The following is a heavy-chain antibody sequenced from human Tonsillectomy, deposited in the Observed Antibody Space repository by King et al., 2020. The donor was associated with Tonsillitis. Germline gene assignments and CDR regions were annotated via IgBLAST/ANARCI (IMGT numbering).Heavy chain of an antibody. Sequence: VQLVESGGGVVQPGRSLRLSCAASGFTFSNYAMHWVRQAPGKGLEWVAGISFEGSNKYYADSVKGRFTISRDDSKNTLYLQMNSLRTEETAMYICAGGEFGFVVVVVGAIYQFDYWGKGTLVTISS. V-gene: IGHV3-30-3*01. CDR3: AGGEFGFVVVVVGAIYQFDY. CDR2: ISFEGSNK. CDR1: GFTFSNYA. D-gene: IGHD2-15*01. J-gene: IGHJ4*02.